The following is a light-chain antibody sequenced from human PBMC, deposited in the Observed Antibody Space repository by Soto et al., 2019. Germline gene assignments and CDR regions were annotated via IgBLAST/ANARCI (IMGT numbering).Light chain of an antibody. J-gene: IGLJ2*01. CDR1: SSDVGSYNL. CDR3: CSYAGSSTVV. CDR2: EGS. V-gene: IGLV2-23*01. Sequence: QSALTQPASVSGSPGQSITISCTGTSSDVGSYNLVSWYQQHPGKAPKLMIYEGSKRPSGVSNGFSGSKSGNTASLTISGLQAEDEADYYCCSYAGSSTVVFGGETKLTVL.